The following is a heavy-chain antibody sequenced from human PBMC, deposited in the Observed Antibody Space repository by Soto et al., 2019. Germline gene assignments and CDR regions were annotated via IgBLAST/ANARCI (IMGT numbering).Heavy chain of an antibody. CDR3: ARGRAGYGGNVDY. D-gene: IGHD4-17*01. Sequence: PGGSLRLSCAASGFAFSSYSMNWVRQAPGKGLEWLSYISSGSATIYYADSVKGRFTISRDNAKNSLYLQMNSLRDEDTAVYYCARGRAGYGGNVDYWGQGTLVTVSS. CDR1: GFAFSSYS. V-gene: IGHV3-48*02. CDR2: ISSGSATI. J-gene: IGHJ4*02.